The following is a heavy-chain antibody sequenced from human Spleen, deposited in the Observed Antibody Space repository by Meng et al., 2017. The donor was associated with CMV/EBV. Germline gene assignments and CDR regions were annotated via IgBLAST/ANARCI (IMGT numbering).Heavy chain of an antibody. Sequence: ASVKVSCKASGVTFDSHGITWARQAPGQGLEWMGWISGYNGNTKYAQKFHDRVTMTTDTTSSTAYMELRSLRSDDTAVYYCARGTTAFTTSGGYYHGLDVWGQGTTVTVSS. CDR3: ARGTTAFTTSGGYYHGLDV. V-gene: IGHV1-18*01. CDR2: ISGYNGNT. J-gene: IGHJ6*02. D-gene: IGHD3-3*01. CDR1: GVTFDSHG.